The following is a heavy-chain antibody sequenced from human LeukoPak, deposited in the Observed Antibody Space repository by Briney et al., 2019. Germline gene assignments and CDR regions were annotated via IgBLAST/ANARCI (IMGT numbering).Heavy chain of an antibody. V-gene: IGHV3-9*01. CDR3: AKDRPYGSGSYED. CDR2: ISWNSGSI. J-gene: IGHJ4*02. D-gene: IGHD3-10*01. Sequence: QAGGSLRLSCAASGFTFDDYAMHWVRQAPGKGLEWVSCISWNSGSIGYADSVKGRFTISRDNAKNSLYLQMNSLRAEDTAVYYCAKDRPYGSGSYEDWGQGTLVTVSS. CDR1: GFTFDDYA.